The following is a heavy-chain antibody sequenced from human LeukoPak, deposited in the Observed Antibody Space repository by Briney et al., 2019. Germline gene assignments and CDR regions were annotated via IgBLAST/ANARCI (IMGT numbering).Heavy chain of an antibody. V-gene: IGHV1-2*02. Sequence: ASVKVSCKASGYPFTGYYLHWVRQAPGQGLEGMGWINPNSGFTNYAQKFQGRVTMTRDTSISTAYMELSRLRSDDTAVYYCARLADCSSSSCRSFDYRGQGTLVTVSS. CDR1: GYPFTGYY. D-gene: IGHD2-2*01. J-gene: IGHJ4*02. CDR2: INPNSGFT. CDR3: ARLADCSSSSCRSFDY.